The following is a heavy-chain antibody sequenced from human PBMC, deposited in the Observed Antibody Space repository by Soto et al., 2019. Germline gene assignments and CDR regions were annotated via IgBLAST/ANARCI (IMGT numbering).Heavy chain of an antibody. D-gene: IGHD3-3*01. CDR2: IYYSGST. CDR1: GGSISSYY. Sequence: SETLSLTCTVSGGSISSYYWSWIRQPPGKGLEWIGYIYYSGSTNYNPSLKSRVTISVDTSKNQFSLKLSSVTAADTAVYYCARLPLLRSFGRADYYYMDVWGKGTTVTVSS. J-gene: IGHJ6*03. V-gene: IGHV4-59*08. CDR3: ARLPLLRSFGRADYYYMDV.